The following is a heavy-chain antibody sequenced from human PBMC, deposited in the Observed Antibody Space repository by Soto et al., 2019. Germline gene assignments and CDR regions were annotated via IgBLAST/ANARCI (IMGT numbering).Heavy chain of an antibody. V-gene: IGHV1-69*02. CDR3: ARRRYCGADCYKNYYFGMDV. D-gene: IGHD2-21*02. J-gene: IGHJ6*02. CDR2: IIPVLTIT. CDR1: GGSFSSYT. Sequence: QAQLVQSGAEVKKPGSSVRLSCSTSGGSFSSYTLNWERQAPAQGLEWLGRIIPVLTITDYAQKFRGRLTITAGKSSNTAYMELTSLRSDDSAVYYCARRRYCGADCYKNYYFGMDVWGQGTTVTVSS.